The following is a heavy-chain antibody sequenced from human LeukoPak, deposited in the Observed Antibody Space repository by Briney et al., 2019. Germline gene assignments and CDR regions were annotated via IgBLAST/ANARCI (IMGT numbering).Heavy chain of an antibody. V-gene: IGHV4-34*01. J-gene: IGHJ3*02. D-gene: IGHD2-8*01. CDR2: INHSGST. Sequence: SETLSLTCAVYGGSFSGYYWSWIRQPPGKGLEWIGEINHSGSTNYNPSLKSRVTISVDTSKNQFSLKLSSVTAADTAVYYCARPSPRGFYLYPGAFDIWGQGTMVTVSS. CDR1: GGSFSGYY. CDR3: ARPSPRGFYLYPGAFDI.